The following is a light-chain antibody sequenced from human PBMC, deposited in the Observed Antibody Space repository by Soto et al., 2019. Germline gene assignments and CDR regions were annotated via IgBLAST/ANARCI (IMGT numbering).Light chain of an antibody. V-gene: IGKV3-15*01. CDR3: QQYNNGPLT. CDR2: DAF. J-gene: IGKJ4*01. Sequence: EIVMTQSPATLSVSPGERGTLSCRASQSVSSNLAWYQQKPGQAPRLLIYDAFTRATGSPARFGGSGSGTEFTLTISSLQAEDFAVYYCQQYNNGPLTFGGETKVEIK. CDR1: QSVSSN.